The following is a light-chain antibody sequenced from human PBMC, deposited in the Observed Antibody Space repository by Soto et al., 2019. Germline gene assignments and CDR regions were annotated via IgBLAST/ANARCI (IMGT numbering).Light chain of an antibody. CDR1: QSVSSN. CDR3: HQYHGWPWT. J-gene: IGKJ1*01. V-gene: IGKV3-15*01. Sequence: ILMTQSPSTLSVSPGERAPLSWRASQSVSSNLAWYQQKPGQAPRLLIYGASTRDTGIPARFSGSGSGTEFTLTITGLQSEDSAIYYCHQYHGWPWTFGQGTKVDIK. CDR2: GAS.